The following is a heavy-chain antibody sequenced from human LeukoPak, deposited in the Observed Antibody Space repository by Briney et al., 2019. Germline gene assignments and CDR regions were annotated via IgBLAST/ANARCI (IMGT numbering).Heavy chain of an antibody. Sequence: KPSETLSLTCAVYGGSFSGYYWSWIRQPPGKGLEWIGEINHSGSTNYNPSLKSRVTISVDTSKNQFSLKLSSVTAADTAVYYCARGTIRGVKAGWFDPWGQGTLVTVSS. V-gene: IGHV4-34*01. D-gene: IGHD3-10*01. CDR2: INHSGST. CDR3: ARGTIRGVKAGWFDP. CDR1: GGSFSGYY. J-gene: IGHJ5*02.